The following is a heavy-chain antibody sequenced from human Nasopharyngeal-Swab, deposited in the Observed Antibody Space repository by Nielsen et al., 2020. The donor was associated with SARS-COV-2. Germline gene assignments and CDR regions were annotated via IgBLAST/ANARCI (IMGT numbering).Heavy chain of an antibody. D-gene: IGHD5-12*01. CDR2: VYPRDSDT. CDR1: GYDFSNHW. Sequence: GESLKISCKGSGYDFSNHWIAWVRQKPGKGLEWMGFVYPRDSDTRYSPSFQGQVTISADKSISTAYLQWSSLKASDTAMYYCVRPEGVATSFKYYFQYGMDVWGQGTMVTVPS. J-gene: IGHJ6*02. CDR3: VRPEGVATSFKYYFQYGMDV. V-gene: IGHV5-51*01.